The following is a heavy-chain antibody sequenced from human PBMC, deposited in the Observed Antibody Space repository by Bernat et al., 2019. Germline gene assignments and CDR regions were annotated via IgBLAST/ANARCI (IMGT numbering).Heavy chain of an antibody. J-gene: IGHJ3*02. D-gene: IGHD2/OR15-2a*01. CDR3: AKRADFNAFDI. V-gene: IGHV3-23*01. CDR2: ISDSGYST. CDR1: GFTFSRYV. Sequence: EVQLLESGGGLVQPGGSLRLSCAASGFTFSRYVMNWVRQAPGKGLEWVSTISDSGYSTYYADSVKARFTISRENSKNTLYLQMNSLRAEDTAEYYCAKRADFNAFDIWGKGTMVTVSS.